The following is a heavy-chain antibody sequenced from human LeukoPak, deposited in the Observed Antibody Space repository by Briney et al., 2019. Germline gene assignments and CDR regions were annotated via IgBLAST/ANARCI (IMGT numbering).Heavy chain of an antibody. CDR3: ARDPYQDYYGRFDP. V-gene: IGHV3-33*01. D-gene: IGHD3-10*01. J-gene: IGHJ5*02. Sequence: GGSLRLSCAASGFSFSNHGMHWVRQAPGKRLEWVAVIWDDGNNKRYANSVNGRFTISRDNSENTLYLQMNGLTAEDTAMYYCARDPYQDYYGRFDPWGQGTLVTVSS. CDR1: GFSFSNHG. CDR2: IWDDGNNK.